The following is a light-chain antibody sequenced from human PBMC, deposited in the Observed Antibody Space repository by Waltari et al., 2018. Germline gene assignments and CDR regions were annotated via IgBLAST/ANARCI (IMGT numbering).Light chain of an antibody. J-gene: IGLJ3*02. CDR2: SNN. Sequence: QSVLTQPPSASGTPGQRVTNSCSGSRSNIGSNTIAWYEQFPGMAPRLLIYSNNERPSGVPDRFSGSKSGSSASLTISGLHFEDEADYYCATWDDSLNGRVFGGGTKLTVL. V-gene: IGLV1-44*01. CDR1: RSNIGSNT. CDR3: ATWDDSLNGRV.